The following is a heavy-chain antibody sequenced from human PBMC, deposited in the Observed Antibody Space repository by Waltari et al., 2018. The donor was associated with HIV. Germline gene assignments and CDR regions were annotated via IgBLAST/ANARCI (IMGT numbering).Heavy chain of an antibody. J-gene: IGHJ4*02. CDR1: GFTFSSYW. V-gene: IGHV3-7*01. Sequence: EVQLVEYGGGLVQPGGSLRLPWAASGFTFSSYWMSWVGQAPGKGLEWVANIKQDGSEKYYVDSVKGRFTISRDNAKNSLYLQMNSLRAEDTAVYYCARIHPDYYDSSGLDYWGQGTLVTVSS. CDR2: IKQDGSEK. CDR3: ARIHPDYYDSSGLDY. D-gene: IGHD3-22*01.